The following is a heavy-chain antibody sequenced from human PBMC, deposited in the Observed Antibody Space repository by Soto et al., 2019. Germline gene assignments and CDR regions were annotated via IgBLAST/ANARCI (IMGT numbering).Heavy chain of an antibody. J-gene: IGHJ4*02. Sequence: QVQLVQSGAEVKKPGASVKFSCKASGYTFTSYYMHWVRQAPGQGLEWMGIINPSGGSTSYAQKFQGRVTMTRDTSTSTVYMELSSLRSEDTAVYYCDREDGGVVACDYWGQGTLVTVSS. D-gene: IGHD4-17*01. V-gene: IGHV1-46*03. CDR1: GYTFTSYY. CDR2: INPSGGST. CDR3: DREDGGVVACDY.